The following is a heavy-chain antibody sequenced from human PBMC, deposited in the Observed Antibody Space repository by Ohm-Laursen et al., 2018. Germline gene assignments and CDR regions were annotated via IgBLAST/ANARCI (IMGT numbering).Heavy chain of an antibody. Sequence: SLRLSCSPSGFTFTSCCMSWVRQTPGKGLEWVANIKGDGSETHYVDSVKGRFTISRDNGKNSLYLQMSNLRGEDTAVYYWATYHCVNSAFRDWGQGSLVTVSS. CDR3: ATYHCVNSAFRD. J-gene: IGHJ4*02. D-gene: IGHD3-22*01. CDR1: GFTFTSCC. V-gene: IGHV3-7*01. CDR2: IKGDGSET.